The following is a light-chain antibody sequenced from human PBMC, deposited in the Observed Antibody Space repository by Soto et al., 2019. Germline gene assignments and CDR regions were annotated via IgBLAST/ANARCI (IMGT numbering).Light chain of an antibody. Sequence: QSALTQPPSASASPGQSVTISCTGTNNDIGGYNYVSWYQHHPGKAPQLIIYDVTKRPSGVLDRFSGSKSGNTASLTVAGLQTYDEAEYFCSSYVGSSNLVFGTGTKLTVL. CDR1: NNDIGGYNY. CDR3: SSYVGSSNLV. J-gene: IGLJ1*01. V-gene: IGLV2-8*01. CDR2: DVT.